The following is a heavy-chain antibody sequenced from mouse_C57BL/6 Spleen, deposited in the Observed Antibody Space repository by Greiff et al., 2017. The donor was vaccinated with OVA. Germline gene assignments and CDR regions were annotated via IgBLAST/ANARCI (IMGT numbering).Heavy chain of an antibody. V-gene: IGHV1-39*01. Sequence: VQLQQSGPELVKPGASVKISCKASGYSFTDYNMNWVKQSHGKSLEWIGLINPNYGTTSYNQKLKGKATLTVDQSSSTAYMQLNSLTSEDSAVYSCAGITTIVADYYAMDYWGQGTSVTVSS. CDR1: GYSFTDYN. CDR2: INPNYGTT. D-gene: IGHD1-1*01. CDR3: AGITTIVADYYAMDY. J-gene: IGHJ4*01.